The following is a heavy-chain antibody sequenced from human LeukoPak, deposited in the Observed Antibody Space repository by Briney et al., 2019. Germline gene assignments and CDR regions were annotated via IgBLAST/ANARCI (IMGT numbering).Heavy chain of an antibody. V-gene: IGHV3-53*01. CDR3: ARGPYDTSGYSKALDY. CDR1: GFTVSSSY. D-gene: IGHD3-22*01. Sequence: GGSLRLSCAASGFTVSSSYVSWVRQAPGKGLEWVSIIYSGGSTYHADSVKGRFTFSRDNSKNTLYLQMDSLRAEDTAVYYCARGPYDTSGYSKALDYWGQGTLVTVSS. CDR2: IYSGGST. J-gene: IGHJ4*02.